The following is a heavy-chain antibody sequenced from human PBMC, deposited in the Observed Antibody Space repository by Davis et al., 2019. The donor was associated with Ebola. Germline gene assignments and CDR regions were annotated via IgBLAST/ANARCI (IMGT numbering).Heavy chain of an antibody. V-gene: IGHV4-39*01. D-gene: IGHD3-22*01. Sequence: SETLSLTCTVSGGSISSYYWGWIRQPPGKGLEWIGSIYYSGSTYYNPSLKSRVTISVDTSKNQFSLKLSSVTAADTAVYYCARQWGYYDSSGYYSSAIDYWGQGTLVTVSS. CDR1: GGSISSYY. J-gene: IGHJ4*02. CDR3: ARQWGYYDSSGYYSSAIDY. CDR2: IYYSGST.